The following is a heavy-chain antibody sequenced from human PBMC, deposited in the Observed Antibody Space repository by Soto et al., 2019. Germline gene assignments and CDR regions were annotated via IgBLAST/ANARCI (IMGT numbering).Heavy chain of an antibody. V-gene: IGHV3-66*01. Sequence: EVQLVESGGGLVQPGGSLRLSCAASGFTVSSNYMSWVRQAPGKGLEWVSVIYSGGSTYYADYVKGRLTISRDNSKNTLYLQMNRLRAEDKAVYYCARDRYPLDYWGQGTLVTVSS. CDR1: GFTVSSNY. CDR2: IYSGGST. D-gene: IGHD1-1*01. J-gene: IGHJ4*02. CDR3: ARDRYPLDY.